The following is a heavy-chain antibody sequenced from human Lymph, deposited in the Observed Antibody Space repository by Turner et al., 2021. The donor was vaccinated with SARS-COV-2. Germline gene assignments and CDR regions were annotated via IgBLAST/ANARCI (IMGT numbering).Heavy chain of an antibody. CDR2: ISSSRSYI. J-gene: IGHJ4*02. CDR1: GFTFSSYS. Sequence: EVQLVESGGGLVKPGGSLCLCCAASGFTFSSYSMHWVRQAPGKGLEWVASISSSRSYIYYADSVKGRFTISRDNAKNSLYLQMNSLRAEDTAVYYCARGDYGDYGTVYFDYWGQGTLVTVSS. CDR3: ARGDYGDYGTVYFDY. D-gene: IGHD4-17*01. V-gene: IGHV3-21*01.